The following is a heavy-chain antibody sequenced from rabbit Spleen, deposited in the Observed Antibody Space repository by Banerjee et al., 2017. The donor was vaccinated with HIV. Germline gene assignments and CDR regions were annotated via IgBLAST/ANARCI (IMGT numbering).Heavy chain of an antibody. CDR2: ISTGDGIT. J-gene: IGHJ4*01. D-gene: IGHD7-1*01. V-gene: IGHV1S45*01. Sequence: QEQLVESGGGLVQPEGSLTLTCTASGFSFSSSYYMCWVRQAPGKGLEWIGCISTGDGITYYASWAKGRFSISKTSSTTVTLQMTSLTAADTATYFCARDNWGDPGYWCNLWGPGTLVTVS. CDR1: GFSFSSSYY. CDR3: ARDNWGDPGYWCNL.